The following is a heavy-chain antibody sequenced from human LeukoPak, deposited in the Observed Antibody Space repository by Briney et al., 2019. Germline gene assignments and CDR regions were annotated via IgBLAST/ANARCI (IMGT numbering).Heavy chain of an antibody. Sequence: PSETLSLTCAVSGYSISSGYYWGWIRQPPGKGLEWIGYIYYSGSTNYNPSLKSRVTISVDTSKNQFSLKLSSVTAADTAVYYCARSSSYSSWYGGFDYWGQGTLVTVSS. CDR3: ARSSSYSSWYGGFDY. J-gene: IGHJ4*02. CDR1: GYSISSGYY. V-gene: IGHV4-61*01. D-gene: IGHD6-13*01. CDR2: IYYSGST.